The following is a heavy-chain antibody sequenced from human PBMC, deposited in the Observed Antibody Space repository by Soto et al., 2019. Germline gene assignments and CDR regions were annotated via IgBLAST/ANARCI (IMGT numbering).Heavy chain of an antibody. CDR3: ARDLANIVVVPAASYYYYGMDV. J-gene: IGHJ6*02. D-gene: IGHD2-2*01. CDR2: ISAYNGNT. CDR1: GYTFTSYG. V-gene: IGHV1-18*04. Sequence: ASVKVSCKASGYTFTSYGISWVRQAPGQGLEWMGWISAYNGNTNYAQKLRGRVTMTTDTSTSTAYMELRSLRSDDTAVYYCARDLANIVVVPAASYYYYGMDVWGQGTTVTVSS.